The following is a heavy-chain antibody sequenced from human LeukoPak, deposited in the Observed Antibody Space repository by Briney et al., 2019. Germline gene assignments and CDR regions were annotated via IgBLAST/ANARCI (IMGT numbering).Heavy chain of an antibody. J-gene: IGHJ6*03. CDR2: FYTSGST. V-gene: IGHV4-61*02. D-gene: IGHD2-21*02. Sequence: PSETLSLTCTVSGGSISSGSYYWNWIRQPAGKGLEWIGRFYTSGSTYYNPSLKSRVTISVDTSKNQFSLKLSSVTAADRAVYYCARSSRAVTGIRAGYFYYYMDVWGKGTTVTISS. CDR1: GGSISSGSYY. CDR3: ARSSRAVTGIRAGYFYYYMDV.